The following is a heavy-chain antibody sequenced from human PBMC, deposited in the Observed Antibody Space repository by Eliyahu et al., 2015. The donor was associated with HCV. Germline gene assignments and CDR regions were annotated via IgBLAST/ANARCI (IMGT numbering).Heavy chain of an antibody. CDR2: ISYDGSNK. Sequence: QVQLVXSGGGVVQPGRSLXLSCAASGFTFRPXAMHWVRRAPGQGXEWVAVISYDGSNKFYADSVKGRFTISRDNSKNTLYLQMNSLRADDTAVYYCAREKPYGDSSAWYFDLWGRGTLVTVSS. CDR3: AREKPYGDSSAWYFDL. J-gene: IGHJ2*01. D-gene: IGHD4-17*01. V-gene: IGHV3-30*04. CDR1: GFTFRPXA.